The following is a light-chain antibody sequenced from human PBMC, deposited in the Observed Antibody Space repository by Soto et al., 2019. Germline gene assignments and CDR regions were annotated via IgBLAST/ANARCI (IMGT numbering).Light chain of an antibody. CDR1: QSVGNNY. Sequence: PGERATLSCRASQSVGNNYVARYQQKPGQAPRLLIHDASSRATGIPDRFSGSGSGTDFTLTISRLELEDFAVYFCQQCATSPLTFGQGTRVDIK. J-gene: IGKJ1*01. CDR2: DAS. CDR3: QQCATSPLT. V-gene: IGKV3-20*01.